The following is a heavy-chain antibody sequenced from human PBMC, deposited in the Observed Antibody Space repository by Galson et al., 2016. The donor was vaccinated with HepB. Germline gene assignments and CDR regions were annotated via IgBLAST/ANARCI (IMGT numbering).Heavy chain of an antibody. Sequence: SVKVSCKASGGTFSSYAISWVRQAPGQGLEWMGGIIPIFGTANYAQKFQGRVTITADESTSTAYMELISLRSEDTAVYYCARTDIVVVPAAVYYYYGMDVWGQGTTVTASS. CDR3: ARTDIVVVPAAVYYYYGMDV. D-gene: IGHD2-2*01. J-gene: IGHJ6*02. CDR1: GGTFSSYA. CDR2: IIPIFGTA. V-gene: IGHV1-69*13.